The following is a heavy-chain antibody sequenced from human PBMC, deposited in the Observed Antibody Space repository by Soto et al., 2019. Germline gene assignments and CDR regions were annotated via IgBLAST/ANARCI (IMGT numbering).Heavy chain of an antibody. CDR1: GFTFSSYG. J-gene: IGHJ4*02. CDR3: AKHRPGRGYSGYDQNLGLRYFDY. D-gene: IGHD5-12*01. V-gene: IGHV3-30*18. Sequence: GGSLRLSCAASGFTFSSYGMHWVRQAPGKGLEWVAVISYDGSNKYYADSVKGRFTISRDNSKNTLYLQMNSLRAEDTAVYYCAKHRPGRGYSGYDQNLGLRYFDYWGQGTLVTVSS. CDR2: ISYDGSNK.